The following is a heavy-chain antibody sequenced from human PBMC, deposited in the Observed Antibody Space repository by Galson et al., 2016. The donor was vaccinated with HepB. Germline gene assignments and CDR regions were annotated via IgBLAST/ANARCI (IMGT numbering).Heavy chain of an antibody. CDR3: AKGVRFGSLDY. D-gene: IGHD3-10*01. V-gene: IGHV6-1*01. CDR1: GDSVSSNSAA. CDR2: TSYRARWYN. Sequence: CAISGDSVSSNSAAWNWLRQSPSRGLEWLGRTSYRARWYNDYAVSVKSRITINPDTSKNQFSLHLNSVTPEDTAVYYCAKGVRFGSLDYWGQGTLVTVSS. J-gene: IGHJ4*02.